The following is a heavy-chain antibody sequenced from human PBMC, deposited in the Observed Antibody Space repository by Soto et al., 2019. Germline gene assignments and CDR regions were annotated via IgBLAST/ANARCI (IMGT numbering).Heavy chain of an antibody. J-gene: IGHJ4*02. CDR2: TYYRSKWYN. CDR1: GDSVSSNSAA. D-gene: IGHD6-19*01. Sequence: PSQTLSLTCAISGDSVSSNSAAWSWIRQSPSRGLEWLGRTYYRSKWYNDYAVFVRSRITINPDTSKNQFSLQLKSVTPEDTAVYYCARDTPPTSGWYYFEYWGQGMMVTVSS. CDR3: ARDTPPTSGWYYFEY. V-gene: IGHV6-1*01.